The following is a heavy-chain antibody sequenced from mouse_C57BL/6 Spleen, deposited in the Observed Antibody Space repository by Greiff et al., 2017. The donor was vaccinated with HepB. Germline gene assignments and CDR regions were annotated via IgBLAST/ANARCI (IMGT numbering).Heavy chain of an antibody. CDR3: ARDRGYGDY. CDR2: IYPRSGNT. J-gene: IGHJ2*01. D-gene: IGHD2-2*01. CDR1: GYTFTSYG. Sequence: VKLMESGAELARPGASVKLSCKASGYTFTSYGISWVKQRTGQGLEWIGEIYPRSGNTYYNEKFKGKATLTADKSSSTAYMELRSLTSEDSAVYFCARDRGYGDYWGQGTTLTVSS. V-gene: IGHV1-81*01.